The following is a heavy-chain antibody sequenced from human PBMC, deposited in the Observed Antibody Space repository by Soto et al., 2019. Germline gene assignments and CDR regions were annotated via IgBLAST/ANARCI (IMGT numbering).Heavy chain of an antibody. J-gene: IGHJ3*02. Sequence: PGESLKISCKGSGYSFTSYWIGWVRQMPGKGLEWRGGIDPGDSDTGYSPSFQGQVTISADKSISTAYLQWSSLKASDTAMYYCARPRGRYGLDAFDIWGQGTMVTVSS. CDR2: IDPGDSDT. CDR1: GYSFTSYW. V-gene: IGHV5-51*01. CDR3: ARPRGRYGLDAFDI. D-gene: IGHD1-26*01.